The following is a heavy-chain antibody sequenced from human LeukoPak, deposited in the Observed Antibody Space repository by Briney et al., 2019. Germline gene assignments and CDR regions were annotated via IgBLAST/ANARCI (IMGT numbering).Heavy chain of an antibody. D-gene: IGHD1-26*01. Sequence: PSETLSLTCRVFGGSLISYYWSWIRQPPGKALEGIGYIYSSGSTNYNPSLKSRVTISVDTSKNQFSLRLSSLTAADTAVYYCARGFSSSGNYPTFDYWGQGTLVTVSS. J-gene: IGHJ4*02. CDR1: GGSLISYY. CDR3: ARGFSSSGNYPTFDY. V-gene: IGHV4-59*01. CDR2: IYSSGST.